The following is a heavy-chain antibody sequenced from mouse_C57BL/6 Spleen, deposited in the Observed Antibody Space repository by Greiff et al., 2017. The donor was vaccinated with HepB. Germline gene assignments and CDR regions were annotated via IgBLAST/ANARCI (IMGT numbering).Heavy chain of an antibody. D-gene: IGHD1-1*01. V-gene: IGHV5-4*01. Sequence: EVKLVESGGGLVKPGGSLKLSCAASGFTFSSYAMSWVRQTPEKRLAWVATISDGGSYTYYPDNVKGRFTISRDNAKNNLYLQMSHLKSEDTAMYYCARDPFITTVVARDWFAYWGQGTLVTVSA. CDR1: GFTFSSYA. J-gene: IGHJ3*01. CDR3: ARDPFITTVVARDWFAY. CDR2: ISDGGSYT.